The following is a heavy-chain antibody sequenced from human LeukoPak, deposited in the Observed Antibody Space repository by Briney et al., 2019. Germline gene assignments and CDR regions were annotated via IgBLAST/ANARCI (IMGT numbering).Heavy chain of an antibody. CDR3: VRDPSGSGFAYDS. CDR2: IWFDGSNK. J-gene: IGHJ4*02. V-gene: IGHV3-33*01. CDR1: GFIFSNDA. D-gene: IGHD1-1*01. Sequence: GRSLRLSCAASGFIFSNDAMHWVRQAPGKGLEWVAFIWFDGSNKHYADSVKGRFTISRDNSEDTLYLQMNSLRAEDTAVYYCVRDPSGSGFAYDSWGQGALVTVSS.